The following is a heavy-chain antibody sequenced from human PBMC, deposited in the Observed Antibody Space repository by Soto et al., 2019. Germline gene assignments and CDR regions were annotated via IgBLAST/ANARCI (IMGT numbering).Heavy chain of an antibody. CDR1: GGSISSSSYY. D-gene: IGHD4-17*01. CDR3: ASRTDYGDFPPDY. Sequence: SETLSLTCTVSGGSISSSSYYWGWIRQPPGKGLEWIGSIYYSGSTYYNPSLKSRVTISVDTSKNQFSLKLSSVTAADTAVYYCASRTDYGDFPPDYWGQGTLVTVSS. V-gene: IGHV4-39*01. CDR2: IYYSGST. J-gene: IGHJ4*02.